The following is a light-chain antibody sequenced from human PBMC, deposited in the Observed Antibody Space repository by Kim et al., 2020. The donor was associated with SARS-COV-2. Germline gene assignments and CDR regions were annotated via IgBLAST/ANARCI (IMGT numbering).Light chain of an antibody. V-gene: IGKV1-27*01. CDR2: AAS. CDR1: QGITNN. CDR3: QKYNCAPRT. J-gene: IGKJ1*01. Sequence: DIQMTQSPSSLSASVGDRVTITCRASQGITNNLAWYQQKPGKVPILLIYAASTLQSGVPSRFSGSGSGTDFTLTISSLQPEDVATYYCQKYNCAPRTFGQGTKVDIK.